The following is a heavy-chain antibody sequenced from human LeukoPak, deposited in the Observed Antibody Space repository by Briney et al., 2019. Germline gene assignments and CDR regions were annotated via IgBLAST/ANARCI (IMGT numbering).Heavy chain of an antibody. CDR1: GYSFTSYW. Sequence: GESLKISCKGSGYSFTSYWIGWVRQMPGKGLEWVGIIYPGDSDIRYSPSFQGQVTISADKSINTAYLQWSSLKASDTAMYYCARGVTLTAIPFYFDYWGQGTLVTVSS. CDR3: ARGVTLTAIPFYFDY. CDR2: IYPGDSDI. D-gene: IGHD2-21*02. V-gene: IGHV5-51*01. J-gene: IGHJ4*02.